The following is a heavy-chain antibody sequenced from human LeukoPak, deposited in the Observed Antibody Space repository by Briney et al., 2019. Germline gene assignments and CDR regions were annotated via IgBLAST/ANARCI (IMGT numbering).Heavy chain of an antibody. D-gene: IGHD3-10*01. CDR1: GGSISSYY. CDR3: ARGVVLLWFGESSGGAFDI. V-gene: IGHV4-59*01. Sequence: SETLSLTCTVSGGSISSYYWSWIRQPPGKGLEWIGYIYYSGSTNYNPSLKSRVTISVDTSKNQFSLKLSSVTAADTAVYYCARGVVLLWFGESSGGAFDIWGQGTMVTVSS. CDR2: IYYSGST. J-gene: IGHJ3*02.